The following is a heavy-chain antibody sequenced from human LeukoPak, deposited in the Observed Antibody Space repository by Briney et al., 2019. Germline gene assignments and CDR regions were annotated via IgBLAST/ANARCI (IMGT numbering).Heavy chain of an antibody. J-gene: IGHJ3*02. Sequence: SETLSLTCAVSGGSISSSNWWSCVRPPPGKGLEWIGEIYHSGSTNYNPSLKSRVTISVDKSKNQFSLKLSSVTAADTAVYYCARAWALPLDAFDIWGQGTMVTVSS. CDR3: ARAWALPLDAFDI. CDR1: GGSISSSNW. V-gene: IGHV4-4*02. CDR2: IYHSGST.